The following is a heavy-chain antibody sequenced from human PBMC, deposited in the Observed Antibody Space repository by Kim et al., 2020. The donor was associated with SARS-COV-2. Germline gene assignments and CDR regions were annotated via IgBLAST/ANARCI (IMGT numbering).Heavy chain of an antibody. CDR3: ASGYSYGWYFDY. V-gene: IGHV5-10-1*01. Sequence: NYSPSYPGHVTISADKSISTAYLQWSSLKASDTAMYYCASGYSYGWYFDYWGQGTLVTVSS. J-gene: IGHJ4*02. D-gene: IGHD5-18*01.